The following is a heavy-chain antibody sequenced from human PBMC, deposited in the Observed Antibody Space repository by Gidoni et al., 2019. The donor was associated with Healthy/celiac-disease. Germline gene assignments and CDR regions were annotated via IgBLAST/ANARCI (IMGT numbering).Heavy chain of an antibody. Sequence: EVQLVESGGGLVKPGGSLRLSCAASGFTFSSYSMNWVRQAPGKGLEWVSSISSSSSYIYYADSVKGRFTISRDNAKNSLYLQMNSLRAEDTAVYYCAREGKDDYVWGSYPFDYWGQGTLVTVSS. V-gene: IGHV3-21*01. J-gene: IGHJ4*02. CDR2: ISSSSSYI. CDR3: AREGKDDYVWGSYPFDY. CDR1: GFTFSSYS. D-gene: IGHD3-16*02.